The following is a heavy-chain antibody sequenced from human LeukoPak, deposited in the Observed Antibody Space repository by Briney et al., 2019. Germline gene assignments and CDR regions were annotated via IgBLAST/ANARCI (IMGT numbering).Heavy chain of an antibody. CDR3: AKDVFSGSWYH. J-gene: IGHJ4*02. V-gene: IGHV3-23*01. Sequence: GGSLRLSCAASGFTFSSYGMSWVRQAPGKGLEWVSAISGSGGSTYYADSVKGRFTISRDNSKNTLYLQMNSLRAEDTAVYYCAKDVFSGSWYHWGQGTLVTVSS. CDR2: ISGSGGST. CDR1: GFTFSSYG. D-gene: IGHD6-13*01.